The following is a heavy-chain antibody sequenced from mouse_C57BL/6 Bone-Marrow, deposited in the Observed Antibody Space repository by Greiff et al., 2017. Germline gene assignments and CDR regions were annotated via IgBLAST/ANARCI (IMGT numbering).Heavy chain of an antibody. V-gene: IGHV1-82*01. J-gene: IGHJ2*01. D-gene: IGHD1-1*01. CDR1: GYAFSSSW. CDR3: ARYPYYYGSSYLYFDY. Sequence: VQVVESGPELVKPGASVKISCKASGYAFSSSWMNWVKQRPGTGLEWIGRIYPGDGDTNYNGKFKGKATLTADKSSSTAYMQLSSLTSEDSAVYFCARYPYYYGSSYLYFDYWGQGTTLTVSS. CDR2: IYPGDGDT.